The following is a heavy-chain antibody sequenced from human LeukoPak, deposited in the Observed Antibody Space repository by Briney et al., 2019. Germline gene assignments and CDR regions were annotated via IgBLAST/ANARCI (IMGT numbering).Heavy chain of an antibody. CDR1: GFTFSTYW. CDR2: IKQDGSDK. D-gene: IGHD2-15*01. CDR3: ARDTSAAYCSGGSCRGWYFYYYMDV. V-gene: IGHV3-7*01. J-gene: IGHJ6*03. Sequence: GGSLRLSCAASGFTFSTYWMSWVRQAPGKGLEWVANIKQDGSDKFYVDSVKGRFTISRDNAKNSLYLQMNSLRAEDTAVYYCARDTSAAYCSGGSCRGWYFYYYMDVWGKGTTVTVSS.